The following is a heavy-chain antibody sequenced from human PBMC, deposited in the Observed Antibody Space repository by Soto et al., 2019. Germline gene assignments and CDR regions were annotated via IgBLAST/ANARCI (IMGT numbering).Heavy chain of an antibody. CDR2: IYPGDSDT. V-gene: IGHV5-51*01. J-gene: IGHJ6*02. CDR1: GYSFTSYW. D-gene: IGHD3-9*01. CDR3: ARQGDYDILTGPNPPYYYYGMDV. Sequence: PGESLKISCKGSGYSFTSYWIGWVRQMPGKGLEWMGIIYPGDSDTRYSPSFQGQVTISADKSISTAYLQWSSLKASDTAMYYCARQGDYDILTGPNPPYYYYGMDVWGQGTTVTVSS.